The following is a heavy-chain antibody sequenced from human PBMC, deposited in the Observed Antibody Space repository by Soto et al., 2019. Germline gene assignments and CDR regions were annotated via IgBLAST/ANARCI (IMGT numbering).Heavy chain of an antibody. Sequence: QVQLQESGPRLVKPSQTLSLTCTISGYSIGRGGYCWTWIRQHPGKGLEWIGYIYTTGSTYYNPSLKGRVGISVDTSKNQPSLKLSSVTAADTAVYYCASGIPASGSFDYWGQGTMVTVSS. D-gene: IGHD1-26*01. J-gene: IGHJ4*02. CDR1: GYSIGRGGYC. V-gene: IGHV4-31*03. CDR2: IYTTGST. CDR3: ASGIPASGSFDY.